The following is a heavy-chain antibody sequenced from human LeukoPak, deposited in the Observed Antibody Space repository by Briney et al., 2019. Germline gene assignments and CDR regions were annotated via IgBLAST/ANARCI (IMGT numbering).Heavy chain of an antibody. J-gene: IGHJ5*02. V-gene: IGHV4-39*01. CDR1: GGSISSSSYY. CDR3: ARRSGWYSA. CDR2: IYYSGST. D-gene: IGHD6-19*01. Sequence: SETLSLTCTVSGGSISSSSYYWGWIRQPPGKGLEWIGSIYYSGSTYYNPSLKSRVTISVDTSKNQFSLKLSSVTAADTAMYYCARRSGWYSAWGQGTLVTVSS.